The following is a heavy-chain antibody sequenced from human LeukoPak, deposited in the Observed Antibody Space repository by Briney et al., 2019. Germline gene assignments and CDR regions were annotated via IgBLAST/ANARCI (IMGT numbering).Heavy chain of an antibody. CDR3: ARDKIPYYDSSGYYLDY. CDR2: IIPIFGTA. CDR1: GGTFSSYA. J-gene: IGHJ4*02. D-gene: IGHD3-22*01. Sequence: SVKVSCKASGGTFSSYAISWVRQAPGQGLEWMGGIIPIFGTANYAQKFQGRVTITADESTSTAYMELSSLRSEDTAVYYCARDKIPYYDSSGYYLDYWGQGTLVTVSS. V-gene: IGHV1-69*13.